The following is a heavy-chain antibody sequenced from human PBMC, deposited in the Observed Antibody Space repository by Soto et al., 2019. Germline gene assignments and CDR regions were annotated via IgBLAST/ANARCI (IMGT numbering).Heavy chain of an antibody. CDR3: ARDVVKYYYDSSGYFGAFDI. J-gene: IGHJ3*02. D-gene: IGHD3-22*01. Sequence: PGGSLRLSCAASGFTFSSYSMNWVRQAPGKGLEWVSSISSSSSYIYYADSVKGRFTTSRDNAKNSLYLQMNSLRAEDTAVYYCARDVVKYYYDSSGYFGAFDIWGQGTMVTVSS. CDR2: ISSSSSYI. V-gene: IGHV3-21*01. CDR1: GFTFSSYS.